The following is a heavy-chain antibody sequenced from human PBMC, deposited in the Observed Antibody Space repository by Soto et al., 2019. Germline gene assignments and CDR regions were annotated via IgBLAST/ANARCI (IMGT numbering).Heavy chain of an antibody. CDR2: IYYSGST. Sequence: PSETLSLTCTVSGGSVSSGSYYWSWIRQPPGKGLEWIGYIYYSGSTNYNPSLKSRVTISVDTSKNQFSLKLSSVTAADTAVYYCARDEEVGDTARPDYYGMDVWGQGTTVTVSS. D-gene: IGHD5-18*01. J-gene: IGHJ6*02. CDR3: ARDEEVGDTARPDYYGMDV. V-gene: IGHV4-61*01. CDR1: GGSVSSGSYY.